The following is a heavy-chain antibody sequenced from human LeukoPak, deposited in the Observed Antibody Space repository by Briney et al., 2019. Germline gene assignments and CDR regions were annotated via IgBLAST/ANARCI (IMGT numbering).Heavy chain of an antibody. Sequence: GSLRLSCAASGFTFSSYGMHWVRQAPGKGLEWVAVISYDGSNKYYADSVKGRFTISRDNSKNTLYLQMNSLRAEDTAVYYCAKVAVAGRGFDYWGQGTLVTVSS. CDR3: AKVAVAGRGFDY. CDR2: ISYDGSNK. D-gene: IGHD6-19*01. V-gene: IGHV3-30*18. CDR1: GFTFSSYG. J-gene: IGHJ4*02.